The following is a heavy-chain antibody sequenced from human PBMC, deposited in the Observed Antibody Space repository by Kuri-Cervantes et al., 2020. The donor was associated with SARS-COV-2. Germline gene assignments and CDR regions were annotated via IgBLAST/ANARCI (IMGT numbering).Heavy chain of an antibody. CDR3: ARAVKRFDY. D-gene: IGHD2/OR15-2a*01. CDR1: GGSFSGYY. J-gene: IGHJ4*02. V-gene: IGHV4-34*01. Sequence: SETLSLTCAVYGGSFSGYYWSWIRQPPGKGLEWIGEINHSGSTNYNPSLKSRVTISVDTSKNQFSLKLSSVTAADTAVYYCARAVKRFDYWGQGTPVTVSS. CDR2: INHSGST.